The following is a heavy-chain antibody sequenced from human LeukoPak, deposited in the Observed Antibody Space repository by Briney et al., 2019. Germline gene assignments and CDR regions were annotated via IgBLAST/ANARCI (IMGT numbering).Heavy chain of an antibody. J-gene: IGHJ4*02. V-gene: IGHV4-38-2*02. CDR3: ARGPMVRVPDY. CDR1: GYSISSGYY. Sequence: PSETLSLTCTVSGYSISSGYYWGWIRQPPGKGLEWIGSIYHSGSTYYNPSLKSRVTISVDTSKNQFSLKLSSVTAADTAVYYCARGPMVRVPDYWGQGTLVTVSS. CDR2: IYHSGST. D-gene: IGHD3-10*01.